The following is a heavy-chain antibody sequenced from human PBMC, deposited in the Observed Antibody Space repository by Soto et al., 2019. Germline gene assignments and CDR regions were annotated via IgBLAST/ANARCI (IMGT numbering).Heavy chain of an antibody. J-gene: IGHJ4*02. CDR3: ARVTGYCSSTSCYLDY. Sequence: ASVKVSCKASGYTFTSYAMHWVRQAPGQRLEWMGWINAGNGNTKYSQKFQGRVTITRDTSASTAYMELSSLRSEDTAVYYCARVTGYCSSTSCYLDYWGQGTLVTVSS. CDR1: GYTFTSYA. V-gene: IGHV1-3*01. D-gene: IGHD2-2*01. CDR2: INAGNGNT.